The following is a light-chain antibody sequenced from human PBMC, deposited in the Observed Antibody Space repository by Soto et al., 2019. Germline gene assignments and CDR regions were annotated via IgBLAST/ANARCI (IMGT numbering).Light chain of an antibody. CDR1: QSVSSNY. V-gene: IGKV3-20*01. CDR3: QQYDDSIT. CDR2: GAS. Sequence: EIVLTQSPDTLSLSPGESATLSCRASQSVSSNYLAWYQQKPGRAPRLLIYGASNRATGIPERFSGSGSGTDFTLTISRLEPEDFAVFYCQQYDDSITFGQGTRLEIE. J-gene: IGKJ5*01.